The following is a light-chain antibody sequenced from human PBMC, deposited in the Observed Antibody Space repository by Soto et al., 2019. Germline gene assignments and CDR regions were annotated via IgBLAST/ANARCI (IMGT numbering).Light chain of an antibody. CDR1: QSVSSN. Sequence: EIVMTQSPATLSVSPGERATLSCRASQSVSSNLAWYQQKPGQAPRVLIYGASTRATGIPARFSGSGSGTEFTLTISSLQSEDFAVYYSQQYNNWPLYTFGQGTKLEIK. J-gene: IGKJ2*01. CDR3: QQYNNWPLYT. CDR2: GAS. V-gene: IGKV3-15*01.